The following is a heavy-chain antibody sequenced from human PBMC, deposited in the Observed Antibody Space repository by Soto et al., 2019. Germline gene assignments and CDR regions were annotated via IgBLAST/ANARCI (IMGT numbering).Heavy chain of an antibody. Sequence: GGSLRLSCAAPGFTFGNYGMHWVRQAPGKGLEWVALISYDGHNKYYAESVEGRFTISRDNSKNTLYLQMNSLRPEDAVVYHCAKTSPPVLSSPVFSDLDGWGQGKTVTV. CDR3: AKTSPPVLSSPVFSDLDG. J-gene: IGHJ6*02. D-gene: IGHD3-10*01. V-gene: IGHV3-30*18. CDR2: ISYDGHNK. CDR1: GFTFGNYG.